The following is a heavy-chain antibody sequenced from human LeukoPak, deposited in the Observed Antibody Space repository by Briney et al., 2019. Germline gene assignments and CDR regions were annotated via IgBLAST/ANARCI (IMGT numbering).Heavy chain of an antibody. J-gene: IGHJ4*02. CDR1: GFTFSSYG. CDR2: IRYDGSNK. CDR3: ARMAAAGSSTTFDY. Sequence: GGSLRLSCAAPGFTFSSYGMHWVRQAPGKGLEWVAFIRYDGSNKYYADSVKGRFTISRDNSKNTLYLQMNSLRAEDTAVYYCARMAAAGSSTTFDYWGQGTLVTVSS. D-gene: IGHD6-13*01. V-gene: IGHV3-30*02.